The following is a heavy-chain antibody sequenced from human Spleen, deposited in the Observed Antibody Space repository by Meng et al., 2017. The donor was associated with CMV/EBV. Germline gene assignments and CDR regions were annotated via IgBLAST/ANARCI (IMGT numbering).Heavy chain of an antibody. Sequence: GGSLRLSCAASGFGFSGFAMSWVRQAPGKGLEWVSVIYSGGSTYYADSVKGRFTISRDNSKNTLYLQMNSLRAEDTAVYYCAKTWGYYYYGMDVWGQGTTVTVSS. J-gene: IGHJ6*02. CDR3: AKTWGYYYYGMDV. CDR2: IYSGGST. CDR1: GFGFSGFA. V-gene: IGHV3-66*02. D-gene: IGHD7-27*01.